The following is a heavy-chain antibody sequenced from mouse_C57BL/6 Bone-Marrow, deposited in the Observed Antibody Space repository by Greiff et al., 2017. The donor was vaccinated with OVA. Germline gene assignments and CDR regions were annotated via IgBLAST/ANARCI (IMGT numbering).Heavy chain of an antibody. D-gene: IGHD1-1*01. J-gene: IGHJ3*01. CDR3: ARAEGYYGSSPFAY. Sequence: QVQLQQSGPELVKPGASVKISCKASGYAFSSSWMNWVKQRPGKGLEWIGRLYPGDGDTNYNGKFKGKATLTADKSSSTAYMQLSSLPSEDSAVYFCARAEGYYGSSPFAYWGQGTLVTVSA. CDR2: LYPGDGDT. CDR1: GYAFSSSW. V-gene: IGHV1-82*01.